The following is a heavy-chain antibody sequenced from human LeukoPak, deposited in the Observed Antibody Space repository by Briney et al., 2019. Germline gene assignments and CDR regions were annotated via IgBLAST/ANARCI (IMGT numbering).Heavy chain of an antibody. CDR3: AKDRDDYVWGSYLGAFDI. CDR2: IYSGGRT. V-gene: IGHV3-66*01. Sequence: GGSLRLSCAASGFTVSSNYMSWVRQAPGKGLEWVSVIYSGGRTYYADSVKGRFTISRDNSKNTLYLQMNSLRAEDTAVFYCAKDRDDYVWGSYLGAFDIWGQGTMVTVSS. CDR1: GFTVSSNY. D-gene: IGHD3-16*01. J-gene: IGHJ3*02.